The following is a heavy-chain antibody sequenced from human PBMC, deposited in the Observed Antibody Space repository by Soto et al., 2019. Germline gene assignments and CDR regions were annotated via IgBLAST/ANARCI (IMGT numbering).Heavy chain of an antibody. V-gene: IGHV1-58*02. D-gene: IGHD3-10*01. Sequence: QMQLVQSGPEVKKPGTSVKVSCKASGFTSTSSAMQWVRQARGQRLEWIGWIVVGSGNTNYAQKFQERVTITRDMSTSTAYMELSSLRSEDTAVYYCAADLMVRGVDAFDIWGQGTMVTVSS. CDR3: AADLMVRGVDAFDI. CDR2: IVVGSGNT. J-gene: IGHJ3*02. CDR1: GFTSTSSA.